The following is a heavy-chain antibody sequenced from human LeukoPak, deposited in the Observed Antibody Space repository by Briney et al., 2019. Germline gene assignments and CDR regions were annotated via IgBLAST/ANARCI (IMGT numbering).Heavy chain of an antibody. J-gene: IGHJ5*02. Sequence: SDTLSLLCSLSVGPISSSSYYWGWVRQPPGKGLGWIGSIYYSGSTYYNPSLKSRVTISVDTSNNQFSLELTSLPAADTAVYYCASYIVVVPAAIIRFDPWGQATLVTVSS. CDR1: VGPISSSSYY. V-gene: IGHV4-39*01. CDR2: IYYSGST. D-gene: IGHD2-2*01. CDR3: ASYIVVVPAAIIRFDP.